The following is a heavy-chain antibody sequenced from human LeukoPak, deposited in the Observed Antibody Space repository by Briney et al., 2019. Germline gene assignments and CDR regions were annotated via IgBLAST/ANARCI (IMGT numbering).Heavy chain of an antibody. D-gene: IGHD6-19*01. J-gene: IGHJ4*02. Sequence: SQTLSLTCVVSGDSVSSKNGAWNWIRQSPSRGLEWLGRTYYRSKWHNDYAESMEGRMTISRDTSKNQYSLHLNSVTPDDTAVYYCARDFGTTGWHTFDYWGQGTLVTVSS. CDR3: ARDFGTTGWHTFDY. CDR1: GDSVSSKNGA. V-gene: IGHV6-1*01. CDR2: TYYRSKWHN.